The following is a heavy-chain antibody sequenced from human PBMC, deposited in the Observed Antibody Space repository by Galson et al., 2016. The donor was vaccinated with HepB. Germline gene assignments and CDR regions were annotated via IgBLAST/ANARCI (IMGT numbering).Heavy chain of an antibody. J-gene: IGHJ5*02. CDR3: ARAAIIPGARMVFDP. D-gene: IGHD2-2*01. V-gene: IGHV4-4*02. CDR2: IYHTGTS. Sequence: SETLSLTCAVSGASTNSSNWWTWVRQAPGKGLEWIGEIYHTGTSNNNPFLSSRFTLSVDKSRNQFSLNLTSVTAADTAVYYCARAAIIPGARMVFDPWGQGTLVTVSS. CDR1: GASTNSSNW.